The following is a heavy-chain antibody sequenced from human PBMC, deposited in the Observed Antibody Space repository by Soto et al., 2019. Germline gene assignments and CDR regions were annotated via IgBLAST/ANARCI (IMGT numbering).Heavy chain of an antibody. Sequence: ASVKVSCKASGYTFTGYYMHWVRQAPGQGLEWMGWINPNSGGTNYAQKFQGWVTMTRDTSISTAYVELSRLRSDDTAVYYCARGISTVWYYFDYWGQGTLVTVSS. CDR1: GYTFTGYY. CDR3: ARGISTVWYYFDY. CDR2: INPNSGGT. J-gene: IGHJ4*02. V-gene: IGHV1-2*04. D-gene: IGHD4-4*01.